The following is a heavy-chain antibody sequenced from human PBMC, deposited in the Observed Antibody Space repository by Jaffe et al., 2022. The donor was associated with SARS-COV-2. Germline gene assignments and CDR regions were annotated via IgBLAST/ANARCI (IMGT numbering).Heavy chain of an antibody. CDR2: ITNNSTI. CDR1: GFTFSSYG. Sequence: EVQLVESGGGLVQPGGSLRLSCAASGFTFSSYGMNWVRQAPGKGLEWVSFITNNSTIYYADSVKGRFTISRDNAKNSLYLQMNSLRDEDTAVYYCARELLTSAHYYYYYGMDVWGQGTTVTVFS. CDR3: ARELLTSAHYYYYYGMDV. V-gene: IGHV3-48*02. J-gene: IGHJ6*02. D-gene: IGHD2-8*01.